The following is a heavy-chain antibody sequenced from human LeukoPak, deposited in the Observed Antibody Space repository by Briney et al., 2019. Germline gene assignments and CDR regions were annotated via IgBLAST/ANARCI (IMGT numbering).Heavy chain of an antibody. CDR3: ARLGGATTPDGFDI. D-gene: IGHD1-26*01. CDR2: INPNSGGT. Sequence: ASVKVSCKASGYTFTGYYMQWVRQAPGQGLEWMGWINPNSGGTNYAQKFQGRVTMTRDTSISTAYMELSRLRSDDAAVYYCARLGGATTPDGFDIWGQGTMVTVSS. V-gene: IGHV1-2*02. J-gene: IGHJ3*02. CDR1: GYTFTGYY.